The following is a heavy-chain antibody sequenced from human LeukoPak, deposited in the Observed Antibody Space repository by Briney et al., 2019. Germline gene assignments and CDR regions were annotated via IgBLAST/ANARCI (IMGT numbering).Heavy chain of an antibody. CDR1: GYTLTELS. J-gene: IGHJ4*02. CDR3: ATSYYYDSSGYQAVDY. CDR2: FDPEDGET. D-gene: IGHD3-22*01. V-gene: IGHV1-24*01. Sequence: ASVKVSCKVSGYTLTELSTHWVRQAPGKGLEWMGGFDPEDGETIYAQKFQGRVTMTEDTSTDTAYMELSSLRSEDTAVYYCATSYYYDSSGYQAVDYWGQGTLVTVSS.